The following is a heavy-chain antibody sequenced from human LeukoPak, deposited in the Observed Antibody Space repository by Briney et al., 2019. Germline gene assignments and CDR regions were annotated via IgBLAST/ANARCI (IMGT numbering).Heavy chain of an antibody. CDR3: AKDGHYDFWSRTYFDY. V-gene: IGHV3-23*01. D-gene: IGHD3-3*01. CDR1: GFTFSSYA. J-gene: IGHJ4*02. CDR2: ISGSGGST. Sequence: GGSLRLSCAASGFTFSSYAMSWVRQAPGKGLEWVSAISGSGGSTYYADSVKGRFTISRDNSKNTLYLQMNSLRAEDTAVYYCAKDGHYDFWSRTYFDYWGQGTLVTVSS.